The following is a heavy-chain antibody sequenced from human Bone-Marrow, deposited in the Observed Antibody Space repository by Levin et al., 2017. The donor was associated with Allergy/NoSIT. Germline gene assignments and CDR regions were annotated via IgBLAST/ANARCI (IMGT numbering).Heavy chain of an antibody. CDR3: VGELFDS. Sequence: PGGSLRLSCVGSGFSFSSYSLNWVRQAPGKGLEWISYISTTGDLVYYADSVKGRFTTSRDNGGRSMFLQMNSLRDDDTAVYYCVGELFDSWGQGTLVAVSS. CDR1: GFSFSSYS. V-gene: IGHV3-48*02. J-gene: IGHJ4*02. CDR2: ISTTGDLV.